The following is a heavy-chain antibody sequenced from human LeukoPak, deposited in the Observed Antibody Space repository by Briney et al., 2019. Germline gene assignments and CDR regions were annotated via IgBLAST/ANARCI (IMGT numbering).Heavy chain of an antibody. Sequence: ASETLSLTCAVYGGSFSGCYWSWIRQPPGKGLEWIGEINHSGSTNYNPSLKSRVTISVDTSKNQFSLKLSSVTAADTAVYYCARGGSIYYDSSGCVDYWGQGTLVTVSS. CDR2: INHSGST. V-gene: IGHV4-34*01. D-gene: IGHD3-22*01. CDR1: GGSFSGCY. J-gene: IGHJ4*02. CDR3: ARGGSIYYDSSGCVDY.